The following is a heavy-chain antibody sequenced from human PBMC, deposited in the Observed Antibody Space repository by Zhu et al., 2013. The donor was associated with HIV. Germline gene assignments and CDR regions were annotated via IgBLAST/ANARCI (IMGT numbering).Heavy chain of an antibody. D-gene: IGHD3-22*01. J-gene: IGHJ3*02. CDR3: ARDVSSYYYDSSGYYSDAFDI. CDR2: ISAYNGNT. CDR1: GYTFTNYY. V-gene: IGHV1-18*01. Sequence: QVQLVQSGAEAKKPGASVKVSCKTYGYTFTNYYIHWVRQAPGQGLEWMGWISAYNGNTNYAQKFQGRVTMTTDTSTSTAYMELRSLRSDDTAVYYCARDVSSYYYDSSGYYSDAFDIWGQGTMVTVSS.